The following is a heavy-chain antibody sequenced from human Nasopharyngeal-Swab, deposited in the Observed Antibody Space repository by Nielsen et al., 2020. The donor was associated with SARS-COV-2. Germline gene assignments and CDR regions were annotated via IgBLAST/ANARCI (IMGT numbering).Heavy chain of an antibody. J-gene: IGHJ3*02. Sequence: ASVKVSCKASDYTFTSYGISWVRQAPGQGLEWMGRISAYNGNTNYAQNLQGRVTMTTDTSTSTAYMELRSLRSDDTAVYHCARVVPRGAFDIWGQGTMVTVSS. CDR1: DYTFTSYG. D-gene: IGHD2-2*01. CDR3: ARVVPRGAFDI. CDR2: ISAYNGNT. V-gene: IGHV1-18*01.